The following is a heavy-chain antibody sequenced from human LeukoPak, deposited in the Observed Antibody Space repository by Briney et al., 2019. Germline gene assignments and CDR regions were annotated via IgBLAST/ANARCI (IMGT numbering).Heavy chain of an antibody. V-gene: IGHV4-39*01. D-gene: IGHD2-2*01. J-gene: IGHJ5*02. CDR3: MRRSLLVPAA. Sequence: SETLSLTCTVSDGSISSNIYYWAWIRRPPGKGLEWIGSIYYGGTTYYNPSLKSRVTVSVDTSKNQFSLRLSSVTATDTAVYHSMRRSLLVPAALGQGTLVTVSS. CDR2: IYYGGTT. CDR1: DGSISSNIYY.